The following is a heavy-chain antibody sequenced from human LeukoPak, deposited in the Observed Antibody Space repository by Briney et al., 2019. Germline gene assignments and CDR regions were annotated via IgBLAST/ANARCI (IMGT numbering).Heavy chain of an antibody. D-gene: IGHD3-3*01. Sequence: GGSLRLSCAASGFTFSNYGMHWVRQAPGKGLEWVAVIWYDGSNKYYVDSVKGRFTISRDNAKNSLYLQMNSLRAEDTAVYYCARDSPGIMIFGVVTPNGGQGTLVTVSS. V-gene: IGHV3-33*01. CDR2: IWYDGSNK. J-gene: IGHJ4*02. CDR1: GFTFSNYG. CDR3: ARDSPGIMIFGVVTPN.